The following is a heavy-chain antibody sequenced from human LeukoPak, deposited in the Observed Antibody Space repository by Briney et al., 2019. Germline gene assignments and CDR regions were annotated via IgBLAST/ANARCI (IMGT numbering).Heavy chain of an antibody. CDR2: IIPIFGTA. CDR1: GGTFSSYA. D-gene: IGHD3-16*01. Sequence: SVKVSCEASGGTFSSYAFSWVRQAPGQGLEWMGRIIPIFGTADYAQKFQGRITITTDESTSTAYMELSSLRSEDTAVYYCARDRPGMGFDYWGQGTLVTVSS. J-gene: IGHJ4*02. CDR3: ARDRPGMGFDY. V-gene: IGHV1-69*05.